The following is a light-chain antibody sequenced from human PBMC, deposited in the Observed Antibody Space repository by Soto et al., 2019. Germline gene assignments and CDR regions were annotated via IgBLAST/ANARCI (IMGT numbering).Light chain of an antibody. J-gene: IGKJ1*01. CDR2: GAS. CDR3: QQYDNSPRT. Sequence: EIGVTQSQGALSLCPGERATVSSRASQSINCNYLASYQQIPGLAPSNLMYGASRRATRIPDRFSGSGSETDFTRTISRLEPEDRAVDYFQQYDNSPRTFGQGTMVESK. CDR1: QSINCNY. V-gene: IGKV3-20*01.